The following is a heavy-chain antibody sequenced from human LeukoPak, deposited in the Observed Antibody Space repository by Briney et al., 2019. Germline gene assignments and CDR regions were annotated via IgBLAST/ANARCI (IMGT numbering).Heavy chain of an antibody. J-gene: IGHJ3*02. CDR3: ASGGSGYPLAAFDI. CDR1: GGSISGYY. V-gene: IGHV4-34*01. D-gene: IGHD3-22*01. Sequence: PSETLSLTCTVSGGSISGYYWSWIRQPPGKGLEWIGEINHSGSTNYNPSLKSRATISVDTSKNQFSLKLSSVTAADTAVYYCASGGSGYPLAAFDIWGQGTMVTVSS. CDR2: INHSGST.